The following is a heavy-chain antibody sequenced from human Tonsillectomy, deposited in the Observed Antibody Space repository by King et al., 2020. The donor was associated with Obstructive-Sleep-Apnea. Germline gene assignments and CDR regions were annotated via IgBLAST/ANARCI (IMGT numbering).Heavy chain of an antibody. J-gene: IGHJ4*02. CDR3: ARGKNGHFDY. Sequence: VQLQESGPGLVKPSQTLSLTCTVSGGSISSGANYWSWIRQYPGKGLEWIGYIYYSGSAYYTPSLKSRVIMSVDTSKNQFSLKLSSVTAADTAVYYCARGKNGHFDYWGQGTLVTVSS. D-gene: IGHD3-10*01. CDR1: GGSISSGANY. CDR2: IYYSGSA. V-gene: IGHV4-31*03.